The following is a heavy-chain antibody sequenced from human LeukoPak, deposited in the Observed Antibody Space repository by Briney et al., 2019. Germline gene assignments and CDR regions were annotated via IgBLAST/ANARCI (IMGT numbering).Heavy chain of an antibody. Sequence: GGSLRLSCAASGFTFSSYGMHWVRQAPGKGLEWVAVIWYDGSNKYYADSVKGRFTISRDNSKNTLYLQMNSLRAEDTAVYYCARRASYYDSSGYYRGDAFDIWGQGTMVTVSS. CDR2: IWYDGSNK. V-gene: IGHV3-33*01. CDR3: ARRASYYDSSGYYRGDAFDI. CDR1: GFTFSSYG. J-gene: IGHJ3*02. D-gene: IGHD3-22*01.